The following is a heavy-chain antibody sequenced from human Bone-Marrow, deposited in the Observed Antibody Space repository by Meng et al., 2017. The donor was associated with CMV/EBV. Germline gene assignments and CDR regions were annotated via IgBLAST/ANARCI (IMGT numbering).Heavy chain of an antibody. CDR2: INPNSGGT. J-gene: IGHJ5*02. Sequence: ASVKVSCKASGYTFTGYYMHWVRQAPGQGLEWMGWINPNSGGTNYAQKFQGRVTMTRDTSISTAYMELSSLRSEDTAVYYCARDLYQLGWFDPWGRGTLVTVSS. V-gene: IGHV1-2*02. CDR1: GYTFTGYY. D-gene: IGHD2-2*01. CDR3: ARDLYQLGWFDP.